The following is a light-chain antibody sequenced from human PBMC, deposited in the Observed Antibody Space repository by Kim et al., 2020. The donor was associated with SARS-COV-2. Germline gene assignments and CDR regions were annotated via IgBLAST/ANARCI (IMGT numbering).Light chain of an antibody. Sequence: GQRVTISCSGSSSNIGSKYVYWYQQLPGTAPKLLIYRNNQRPSGVPDRFSGSKSGTSASLAISGLRSEDEADYYCAAWDDSLSGLVFGGGTKLTVL. CDR3: AAWDDSLSGLV. V-gene: IGLV1-47*01. CDR1: SSNIGSKY. J-gene: IGLJ3*02. CDR2: RNN.